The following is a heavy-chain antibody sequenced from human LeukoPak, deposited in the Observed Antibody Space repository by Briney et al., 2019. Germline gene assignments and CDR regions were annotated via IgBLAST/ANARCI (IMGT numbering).Heavy chain of an antibody. V-gene: IGHV3-21*04. J-gene: IGHJ3*02. D-gene: IGHD3-9*01. CDR2: ISITSTYI. CDR1: GFTFSSYT. CDR3: AKDLRLRYFDWLLYGDAFDI. Sequence: GGSLRLSCVASGFTFSSYTMNWVRQAPGKGLEFVSSISITSTYIRYADSLKGRFIVSRDNAKNSLYLQMNSLRAEDTALYYCAKDLRLRYFDWLLYGDAFDIWGQGTMVTVSS.